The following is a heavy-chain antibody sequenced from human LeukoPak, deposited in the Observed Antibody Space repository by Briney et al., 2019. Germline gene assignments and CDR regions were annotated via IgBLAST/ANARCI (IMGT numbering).Heavy chain of an antibody. D-gene: IGHD2-8*02. CDR2: ISGSGGST. CDR1: GFTFSSYA. V-gene: IGHV3-23*01. J-gene: IGHJ4*02. Sequence: QAGGSLRLSCAASGFTFSSYAMSWVRQAPGKGLEWVSAISGSGGSTYYADSVKGRFTISRGNPKNTLYLQMNSLRAEDTAVYYCAKTPPRASYCTGGVCYWDYWGQGTLVTVSS. CDR3: AKTPPRASYCTGGVCYWDY.